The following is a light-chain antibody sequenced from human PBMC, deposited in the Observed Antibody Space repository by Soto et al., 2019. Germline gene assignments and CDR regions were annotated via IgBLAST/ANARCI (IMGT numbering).Light chain of an antibody. V-gene: IGKV1-5*03. CDR1: QSISSW. CDR2: KAS. Sequence: DIPMTQSPSTLSASVGDRVTITCRASQSISSWVAWYQQKPGKGPKLLIYKASHLESGVPSRFSGSGSGTEVTLTISSLQPGDFANYYSQHYNTYPWTFGHGTKVDI. CDR3: QHYNTYPWT. J-gene: IGKJ1*01.